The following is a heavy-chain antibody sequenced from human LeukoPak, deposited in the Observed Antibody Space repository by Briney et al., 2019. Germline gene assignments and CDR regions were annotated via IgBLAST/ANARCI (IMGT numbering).Heavy chain of an antibody. CDR3: ARIPRGLDAFDI. CDR2: IYYSGST. Sequence: SETLSLTCTVSGGSISSYYWSWIRQPPGKGLEWIGYIYYSGSTNYNPSLKSRVTISVDTSKNQFSLKMCSVTAADTAVYYCARIPRGLDAFDIWGQGTMVTVSS. V-gene: IGHV4-59*01. J-gene: IGHJ3*02. D-gene: IGHD1-26*01. CDR1: GGSISSYY.